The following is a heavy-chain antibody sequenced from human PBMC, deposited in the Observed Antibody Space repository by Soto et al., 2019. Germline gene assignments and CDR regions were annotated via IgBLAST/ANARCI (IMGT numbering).Heavy chain of an antibody. J-gene: IGHJ4*02. CDR1: WYRFSISG. CDR2: INPSDGNR. CDR3: ARDRLRGYDSSGFYS. V-gene: IGHV1-18*01. D-gene: IGHD3-22*01. Sequence: ASVKVSCRASWYRFSISGINWVRQAPGQGLEWMGWINPSDGNRNFAQKFEDRVTMTTATSTNTVFLELRSLKSDDTAIYYCARDRLRGYDSSGFYSWGQGTMVTVSS.